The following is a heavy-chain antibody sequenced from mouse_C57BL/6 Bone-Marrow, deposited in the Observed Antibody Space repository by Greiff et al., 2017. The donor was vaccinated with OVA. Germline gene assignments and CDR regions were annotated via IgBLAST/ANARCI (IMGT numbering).Heavy chain of an antibody. Sequence: VQLQQPGAELVKPGASVKLSCKASGYTFTSYWMQWVKQRPGQGLEWIGALDPSDSFPNYNQKFKGKATLTVDTSSSTAYMQLSSLTSEDAAVYYCARWGDLYYFDYWGQGTTLTVSS. J-gene: IGHJ2*01. CDR3: ARWGDLYYFDY. D-gene: IGHD3-3*01. CDR1: GYTFTSYW. V-gene: IGHV1-50*01. CDR2: LDPSDSFP.